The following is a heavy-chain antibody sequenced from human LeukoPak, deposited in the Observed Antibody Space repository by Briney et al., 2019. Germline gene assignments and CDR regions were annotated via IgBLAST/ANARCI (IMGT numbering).Heavy chain of an antibody. V-gene: IGHV3-23*01. D-gene: IGHD2-2*01. CDR2: ISGSGGST. CDR1: GFTFSSYA. CDR3: AKLWNIVVVPAAPDRFDP. J-gene: IGHJ5*02. Sequence: GGSLRLSCAASGFTFSSYAMSWVRQAPGKGLEWVSAISGSGGSTYYADSVKGRFTISRDNSKNTLYLQMNSLRAEDTAVYYCAKLWNIVVVPAAPDRFDPWGQGTLVTVSS.